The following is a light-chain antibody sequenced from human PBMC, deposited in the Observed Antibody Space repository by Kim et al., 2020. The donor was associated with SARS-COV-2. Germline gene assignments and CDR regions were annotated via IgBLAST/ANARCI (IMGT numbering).Light chain of an antibody. J-gene: IGLJ2*01. V-gene: IGLV2-11*01. Sequence: QSALIQPRSVSGSPGQSVTISCSGTDSDVGDHNYVSWYQQLPGKAPNLMIYDVDRRPSGIPDRFSGSKSGNTASLTVSGLQAADEGDYYCCSYTGSYPVIFGGGTQLTVL. CDR1: DSDVGDHNY. CDR2: DVD. CDR3: CSYTGSYPVI.